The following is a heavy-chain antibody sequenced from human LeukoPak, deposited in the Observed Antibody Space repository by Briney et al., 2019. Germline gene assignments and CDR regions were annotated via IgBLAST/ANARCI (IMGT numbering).Heavy chain of an antibody. J-gene: IGHJ4*02. V-gene: IGHV1-18*01. Sequence: ASVKVSCRSSGYTFTTYGITWVRQAPGQGLEWMGWISTYNGNTNHALELQGRVTMTTDTSTSTAYMELRSLRSDDTAMYYCARDRMDTGTYFDYWGQGTLVTVSS. CDR1: GYTFTTYG. CDR3: ARDRMDTGTYFDY. D-gene: IGHD5-18*01. CDR2: ISTYNGNT.